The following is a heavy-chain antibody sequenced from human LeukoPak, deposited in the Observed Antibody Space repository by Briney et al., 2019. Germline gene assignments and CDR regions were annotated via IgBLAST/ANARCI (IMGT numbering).Heavy chain of an antibody. V-gene: IGHV3-7*01. Sequence: PGGAPRLSCAASGFTFSSYWMSSVRQAPGKGLEWVANIKQDGSEKYYVDSVKGRFTISRDNAKNSLYLQMNSLRAEDTAVYYCASGTYYYDSSGYYYFYYRGQGTLVTVSS. CDR2: IKQDGSEK. CDR1: GFTFSSYW. J-gene: IGHJ4*02. CDR3: ASGTYYYDSSGYYYFYY. D-gene: IGHD3-22*01.